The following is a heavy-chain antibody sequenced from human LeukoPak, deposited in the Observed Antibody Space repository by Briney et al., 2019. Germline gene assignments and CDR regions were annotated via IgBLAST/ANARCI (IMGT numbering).Heavy chain of an antibody. CDR1: GFTFSNYG. D-gene: IGHD1-26*01. CDR2: IRFDGSNK. V-gene: IGHV3-30*02. J-gene: IGHJ4*02. CDR3: AKGFSGKFDY. Sequence: GGSLRLSCAASGFTFSNYGMHWVRQAPGKGLEWVTFIRFDGSNKYYAASEKGRFTISRDNSKNTLYLQLNSLRTEDTAVYYCAKGFSGKFDYWGQGTLVTVSS.